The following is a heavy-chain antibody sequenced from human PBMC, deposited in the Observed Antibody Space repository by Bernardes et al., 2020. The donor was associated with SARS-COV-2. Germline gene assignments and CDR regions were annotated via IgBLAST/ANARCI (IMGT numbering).Heavy chain of an antibody. V-gene: IGHV3-30*18. CDR1: GCSFNNYA. D-gene: IGHD2-8*01. Sequence: GSLRRPCAASGCSFNNYAMHWVRQAPGKGREWLADISYEGSKRNVADAVKGRITVSRDSAKNMVYLQMNSLRSEDTAVYYCAKARSLFMLYYDDAFDIWGQGTMGIVSS. CDR3: AKARSLFMLYYDDAFDI. CDR2: ISYEGSKR. J-gene: IGHJ3*02.